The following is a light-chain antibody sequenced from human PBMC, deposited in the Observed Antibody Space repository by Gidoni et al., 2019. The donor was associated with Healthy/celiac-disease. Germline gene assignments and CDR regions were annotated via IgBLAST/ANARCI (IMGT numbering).Light chain of an antibody. CDR1: RSISSW. CDR3: QQYNSYSGYT. Sequence: DIQMTQSPSTLSASVGDRVTITCRASRSISSWLAWYQQKPGKAPKLLIYDASSLESGVPSRFSGSGSGTEFTLTISSLQPDDFATYYCQQYNSYSGYTFGQGTKLEIK. V-gene: IGKV1-5*01. CDR2: DAS. J-gene: IGKJ2*01.